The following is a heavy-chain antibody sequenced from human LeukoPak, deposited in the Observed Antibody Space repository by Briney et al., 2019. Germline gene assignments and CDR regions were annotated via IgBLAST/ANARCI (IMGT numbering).Heavy chain of an antibody. CDR2: IKQDGSEK. V-gene: IGHV3-7*01. Sequence: GGSLRLSCAASGFTFSSYWMSWVRQAPGKGLEWVANIKQDGSEKYYVDSVKGRFTISRDNAKNSLYLQMNSLRAEDTAVYYCARGGGSGWYEDYFDYWGQGTLVTVSS. CDR1: GFTFSSYW. J-gene: IGHJ4*02. CDR3: ARGGGSGWYEDYFDY. D-gene: IGHD6-19*01.